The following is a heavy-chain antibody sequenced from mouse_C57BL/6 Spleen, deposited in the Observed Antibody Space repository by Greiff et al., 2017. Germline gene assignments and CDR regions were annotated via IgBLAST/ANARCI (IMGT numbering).Heavy chain of an antibody. CDR1: GFNIKDYY. D-gene: IGHD1-1*01. CDR3: ARGYYGSSPPFAY. V-gene: IGHV14-2*01. CDR2: IDPEDGET. J-gene: IGHJ3*01. Sequence: VQLKESGAELVKPGASVKLSCTASGFNIKDYYMHWVKQRTEQGLEWIGRIDPEDGETKYAPKFQGKATITADTSSNTAYLQLSSLTSEDTAVYYFARGYYGSSPPFAYWGQGTLVTVSA.